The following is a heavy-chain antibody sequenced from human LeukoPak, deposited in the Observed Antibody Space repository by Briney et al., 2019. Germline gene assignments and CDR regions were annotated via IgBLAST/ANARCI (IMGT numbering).Heavy chain of an antibody. J-gene: IGHJ4*02. D-gene: IGHD3-9*01. Sequence: GRSLRLSCAASGFTFSSYGMHWVRQAPAKGLEWVAVISYDGSNKYYADSVKGRFTISRDNSKNTLYLQMNSLRAEDTAVYYCAKDLAPTYYDILTGYQGIDWGQGTLVTVSS. CDR1: GFTFSSYG. V-gene: IGHV3-30*18. CDR3: AKDLAPTYYDILTGYQGID. CDR2: ISYDGSNK.